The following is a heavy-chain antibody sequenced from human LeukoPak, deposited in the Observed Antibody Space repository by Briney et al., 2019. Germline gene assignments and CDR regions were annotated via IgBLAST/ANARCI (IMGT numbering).Heavy chain of an antibody. CDR2: ISSSSSYI. Sequence: PGGSLRLSCAASGFTFSSYSMNWVRQAPGKGLEWVSSISSSSSYIYYADSVKGRFTISRDKAKNSLYLQMNSLRAEDTAVYYCASDDYVSDYSGIDYWGQGTLVTVSS. J-gene: IGHJ4*02. V-gene: IGHV3-21*01. D-gene: IGHD4-11*01. CDR1: GFTFSSYS. CDR3: ASDDYVSDYSGIDY.